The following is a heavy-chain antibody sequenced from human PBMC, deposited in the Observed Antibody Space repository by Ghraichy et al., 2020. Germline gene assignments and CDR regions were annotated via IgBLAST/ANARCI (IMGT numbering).Heavy chain of an antibody. CDR2: ISHSGLS. Sequence: SETLSLTCSVSGASMTPNWWSWVRRPPEKGLEWIGEISHSGLSNYNSSLRSRLTLSMDKSRNQFSLYLASVTAADTAVYYCARHIAVTGTRGFDYWGQGILVTVSS. J-gene: IGHJ4*02. D-gene: IGHD6-19*01. V-gene: IGHV4-4*02. CDR3: ARHIAVTGTRGFDY. CDR1: GASMTPNW.